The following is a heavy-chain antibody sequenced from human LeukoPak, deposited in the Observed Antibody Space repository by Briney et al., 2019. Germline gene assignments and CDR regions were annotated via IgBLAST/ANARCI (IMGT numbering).Heavy chain of an antibody. Sequence: GESLKISCKASGYIFTDYWIGWVRQMPGKGLEWMGIIYPDDSDTRYSPSFEGQVTISADKSVNIAYLHWNSLKATDNAIYYCARRAGVVEDYWGQGTLVTVSS. CDR2: IYPDDSDT. D-gene: IGHD3-10*01. CDR3: ARRAGVVEDY. CDR1: GYIFTDYW. J-gene: IGHJ4*02. V-gene: IGHV5-51*01.